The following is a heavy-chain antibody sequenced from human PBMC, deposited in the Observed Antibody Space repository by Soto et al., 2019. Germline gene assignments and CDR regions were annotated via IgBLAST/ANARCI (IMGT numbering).Heavy chain of an antibody. Sequence: SVKVSCKASGFTFSNSVVQWVRQTRGQRLEWIGWIVVGSGNRNYAQRFQERVTLTRDMSTRTAYMELSSLRSDDTAVYYCARDWAAAGPFDYWGQGTLVTVSS. J-gene: IGHJ4*02. CDR3: ARDWAAAGPFDY. V-gene: IGHV1-58*01. CDR2: IVVGSGNR. D-gene: IGHD6-13*01. CDR1: GFTFSNSV.